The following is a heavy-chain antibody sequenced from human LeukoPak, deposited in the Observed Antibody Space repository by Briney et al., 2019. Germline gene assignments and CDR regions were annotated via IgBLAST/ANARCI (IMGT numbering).Heavy chain of an antibody. CDR1: GYTFTGHY. D-gene: IGHD3-3*01. Sequence: ASVKVSCKASGYTFTGHYMHWVRQAPGQGLEWMGWINPKTGGTYYAQKSQGRVTMTRDTSISTAYMELRSLRSDDTAVYYCASAPITVFEVVKGEFDYWGQGTLVAVSS. CDR3: ASAPITVFEVVKGEFDY. CDR2: INPKTGGT. V-gene: IGHV1-2*02. J-gene: IGHJ4*02.